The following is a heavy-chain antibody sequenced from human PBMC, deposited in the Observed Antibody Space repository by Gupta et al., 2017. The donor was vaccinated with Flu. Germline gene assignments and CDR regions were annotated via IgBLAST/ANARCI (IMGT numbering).Heavy chain of an antibody. CDR2: ISTTGSTI. CDR1: GFSFRNSE. CDR3: TRDLWVANIYWGAFDV. Sequence: EVQLVESGGGLVQPGGSLRLSCAAAGFSFRNSEMSWVRQTPEKGLEWLSYISTTGSTIYYAESVKGRFTISRDNAKNSLFLQMNNLRDEDTALYYCTRDLWVANIYWGAFDVWGQGTAVTVSS. D-gene: IGHD7-27*01. J-gene: IGHJ3*01. V-gene: IGHV3-48*03.